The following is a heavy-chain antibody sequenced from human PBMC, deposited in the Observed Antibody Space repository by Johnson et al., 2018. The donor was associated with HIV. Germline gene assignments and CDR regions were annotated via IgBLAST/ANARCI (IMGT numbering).Heavy chain of an antibody. J-gene: IGHJ3*02. CDR2: ISYDGSNK. CDR1: GFTLSAYG. V-gene: IGHV3-30*03. CDR3: ARGARRITMIVVVNKAFDI. Sequence: VQVVESGGGVVQPGRSLRLSCAASGFTLSAYGMHWVRQAPGKGLEWLAVISYDGSNKYYADSVKGRFTISRDNSKNTLYLQMNSLRAEDTAVYYCARGARRITMIVVVNKAFDIWGQGTMVTVSS. D-gene: IGHD3-22*01.